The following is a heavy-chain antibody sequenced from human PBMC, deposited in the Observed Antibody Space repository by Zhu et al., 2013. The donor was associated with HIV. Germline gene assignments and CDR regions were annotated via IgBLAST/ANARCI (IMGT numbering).Heavy chain of an antibody. J-gene: IGHJ4*02. CDR1: GYTFTGYY. Sequence: QVQLVQSGAEVKKPGASVKVSCKASGYTFTGYYMHWVRQAPGQGLEWMGWINPNSGGTNYAQKFQGRVTMTRDTSISTAYMELSRLRSDDTAVYYCARDESLRDGYNRDLLLWGQGTLVTVSS. CDR3: ARDESLRDGYNRDLLL. D-gene: IGHD3-22*01. CDR2: INPNSGGT. V-gene: IGHV1-2*02.